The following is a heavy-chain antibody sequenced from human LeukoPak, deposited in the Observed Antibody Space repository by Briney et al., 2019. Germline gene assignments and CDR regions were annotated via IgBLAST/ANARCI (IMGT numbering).Heavy chain of an antibody. Sequence: GGSLRLSCAASGFTFSSYGMHWVRQAPGKGLEWVAFIRYDGSNKYYADTVKGRFTISRDNSKNTLYLQMNSLRAEDTAVYYCAKNSGYSYGSYFDYWGQGTLVTVSS. CDR2: IRYDGSNK. CDR1: GFTFSSYG. D-gene: IGHD5-18*01. V-gene: IGHV3-30*02. J-gene: IGHJ4*02. CDR3: AKNSGYSYGSYFDY.